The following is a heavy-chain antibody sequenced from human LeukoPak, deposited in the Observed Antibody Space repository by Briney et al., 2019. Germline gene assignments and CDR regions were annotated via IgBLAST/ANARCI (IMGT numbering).Heavy chain of an antibody. D-gene: IGHD1-26*01. CDR1: GFTLSNYV. J-gene: IGHJ4*02. CDR3: VRDPPEREELFDY. V-gene: IGHV3-74*01. Sequence: GGSLRLSCAASGFTLSNYVMHWVRQGPGKGLVWVSRINGDGSDTSYADSVKGRFTISRDNTRNTLFLQMNSLRAEDTAVYYCVRDPPEREELFDYWGQGALVTVSS. CDR2: INGDGSDT.